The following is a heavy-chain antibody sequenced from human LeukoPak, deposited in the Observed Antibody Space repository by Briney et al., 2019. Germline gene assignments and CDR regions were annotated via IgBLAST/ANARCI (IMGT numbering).Heavy chain of an antibody. D-gene: IGHD2-2*01. Sequence: GGSLRLTCAASGFIFSDYSMNWVRQAPGKGLEWVSAIGSASYHKFYADSVKGRFTISRDNAKNSLYLQMDSLRDEDTAVYYCARSQPLFPVDCWGQGTLVTVSS. J-gene: IGHJ4*02. CDR3: ARSQPLFPVDC. CDR1: GFIFSDYS. V-gene: IGHV3-21*06. CDR2: IGSASYHK.